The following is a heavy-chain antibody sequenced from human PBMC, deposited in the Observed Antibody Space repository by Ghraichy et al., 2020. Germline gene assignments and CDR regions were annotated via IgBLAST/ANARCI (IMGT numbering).Heavy chain of an antibody. J-gene: IGHJ6*02. CDR3: SRGGRDSSGYYYVPEYPMGV. V-gene: IGHV3-74*01. CDR2: INGDGSSS. Sequence: GGSLRLSCAASEFTFSSYLMHWVRQRPGKGPVWVARINGDGSSSTYAESVKGRFTISRDNAKNMLYLQMNSLSGEDTAVYFCSRGGRDSSGYYYVPEYPMGVWGQGTTVTV. D-gene: IGHD3-22*01. CDR1: EFTFSSYL.